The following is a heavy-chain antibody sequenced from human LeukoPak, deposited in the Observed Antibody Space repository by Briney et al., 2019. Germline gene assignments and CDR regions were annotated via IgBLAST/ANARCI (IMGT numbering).Heavy chain of an antibody. Sequence: GGSLRLSRAASGFIFTSHSMNWVRQAPGKGLEWVSVIDSSSSSIHYADSVRGRFTISRDNAKNLLYLQMNSLRAEDTAEDFCARGNGPGSFIIDYWGQGTLVAASS. CDR3: ARGNGPGSFIIDY. J-gene: IGHJ4*02. D-gene: IGHD3-10*01. V-gene: IGHV3-48*01. CDR1: GFIFTSHS. CDR2: IDSSSSSI.